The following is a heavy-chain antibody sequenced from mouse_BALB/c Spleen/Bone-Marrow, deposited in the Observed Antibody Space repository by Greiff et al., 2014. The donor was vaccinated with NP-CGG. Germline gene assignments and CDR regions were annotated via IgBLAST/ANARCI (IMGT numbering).Heavy chain of an antibody. CDR2: IWSDGST. D-gene: IGHD1-3*01. V-gene: IGHV2-6*02. CDR3: ARRGDNRAMDY. CDR1: GFSLTSYG. Sequence: VQVVESGPGLVAPSQSLSITCTVSGFSLTSYGVHWVRQPPGKGLEWLVVIWSDGSTSYNSAHKSRLSISKDNSRSQVFLKMNSLQTDDTAMYYCARRGDNRAMDYWGQGTSVTVSS. J-gene: IGHJ4*01.